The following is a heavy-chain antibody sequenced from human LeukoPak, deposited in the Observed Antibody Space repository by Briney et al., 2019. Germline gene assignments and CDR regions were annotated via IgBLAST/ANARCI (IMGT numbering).Heavy chain of an antibody. J-gene: IGHJ4*02. CDR2: ISYDGSNK. V-gene: IGHV3-30*04. CDR3: ARVRGGGYYTHGVCYGDYFDY. D-gene: IGHD2-8*01. Sequence: GGSLRLSCAASGFTFSTYAMHWVRQAPGKGLEWVALISYDGSNKNYADSVKGRFTISRDNSKSTLFLQMNSLRAEDTAVYYCARVRGGGYYTHGVCYGDYFDYWGQGTLVTVSS. CDR1: GFTFSTYA.